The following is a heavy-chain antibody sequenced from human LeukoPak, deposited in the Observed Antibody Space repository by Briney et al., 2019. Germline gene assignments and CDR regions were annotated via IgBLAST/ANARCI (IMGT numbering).Heavy chain of an antibody. V-gene: IGHV3-48*03. Sequence: PGGSLRLSCAASGXTVINEMNWVRQAPGKGLEWVSYISSSGNSIFYADSVKGRFTISRDNAKNSLYLQMNSLRAEDTAVYYCARALPSSYYYLDYWGQGTLVTVSS. CDR3: ARALPSSYYYLDY. D-gene: IGHD6-13*01. CDR2: ISSSGNSI. J-gene: IGHJ4*02. CDR1: GXTVINE.